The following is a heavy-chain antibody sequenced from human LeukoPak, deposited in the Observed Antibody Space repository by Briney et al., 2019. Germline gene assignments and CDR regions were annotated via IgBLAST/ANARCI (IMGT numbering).Heavy chain of an antibody. V-gene: IGHV3-7*01. J-gene: IGHJ4*02. CDR2: IKQDGSMK. CDR1: GFTFSRHW. D-gene: IGHD2-15*01. CDR3: ARDEGGGYYVY. Sequence: GGSLRLSCEASGFTFSRHWMSWVRQAPGRGLEWVANIKQDGSMKQYADSVRGRFIISRDNAKNSVYLQLSSLKAEDSAVYFCARDEGGGYYVYWGQGTLVTVSS.